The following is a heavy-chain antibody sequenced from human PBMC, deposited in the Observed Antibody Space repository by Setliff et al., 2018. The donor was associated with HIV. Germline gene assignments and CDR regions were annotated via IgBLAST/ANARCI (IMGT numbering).Heavy chain of an antibody. J-gene: IGHJ3*02. CDR3: ARDAEYHDSSGYYDAFDI. CDR1: GFTFSNYW. Sequence: GGSLRLSCAASGFTFSNYWMTWVRQAPGKGLEWVANIKQDGSQKYYVDSVEGRFTISRDNAKNSLYLQMYSLRAEDTAVYYCARDAEYHDSSGYYDAFDIWGQGTKVTVS. CDR2: IKQDGSQK. D-gene: IGHD3-22*01. V-gene: IGHV3-7*03.